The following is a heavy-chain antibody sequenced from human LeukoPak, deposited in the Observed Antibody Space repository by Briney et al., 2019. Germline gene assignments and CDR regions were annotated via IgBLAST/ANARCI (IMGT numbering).Heavy chain of an antibody. CDR2: ISAYNGNT. V-gene: IGHV1-18*01. CDR1: GYAFTSYG. D-gene: IGHD6-13*01. CDR3: ASRPGVSAGPLDY. Sequence: ASVKVSCKASGYAFTSYGISWVRQAPGQGLEWMGWISAYNGNTNYAQKFQGRVTMTRDTSISAAYMEVSRLTSDDTAVYYCASRPGVSAGPLDYWGQGTLVTVSS. J-gene: IGHJ4*02.